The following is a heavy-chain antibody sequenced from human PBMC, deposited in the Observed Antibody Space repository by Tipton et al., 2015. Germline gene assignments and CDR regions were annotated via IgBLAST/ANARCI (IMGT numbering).Heavy chain of an antibody. CDR1: GYTFSNHW. CDR2: IHPSDSET. Sequence: VQLVQSGAEVKKPGESLKISCKVSGYTFSNHWIGWVRQMPGKGLEWVGIIHPSDSETKYSPSFEGLVTISADKSISTAYLQWSSLKASDTAMYYCARAGLDSSSSSDYWGQGTLVTVSS. D-gene: IGHD6-6*01. J-gene: IGHJ4*02. CDR3: ARAGLDSSSSSDY. V-gene: IGHV5-51*01.